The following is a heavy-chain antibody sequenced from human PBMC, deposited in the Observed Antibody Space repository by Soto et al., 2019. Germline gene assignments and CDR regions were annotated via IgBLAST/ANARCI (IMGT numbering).Heavy chain of an antibody. CDR2: IVVGSGNT. Sequence: SVKVSCKASGFTFTSSAVQWVRQARGQRLEWIGWIVVGSGNTNYAQKFQERVTITRDMSTSTAYMELSSLRSEDTAVYYCAADLNEDIVERVPTYYYYGMDVWGQGTTVTVSS. CDR1: GFTFTSSA. D-gene: IGHD5-12*01. CDR3: AADLNEDIVERVPTYYYYGMDV. J-gene: IGHJ6*02. V-gene: IGHV1-58*01.